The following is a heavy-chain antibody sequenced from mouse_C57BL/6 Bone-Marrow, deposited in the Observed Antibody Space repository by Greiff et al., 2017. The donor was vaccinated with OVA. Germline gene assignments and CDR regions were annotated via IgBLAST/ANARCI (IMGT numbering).Heavy chain of an antibody. D-gene: IGHD1-1*01. CDR2: IRLKSDNYAT. CDR3: TGTTVVAYYFDY. Sequence: EVHLVESGGGLVQPGGSMKLSCVASGFTFSNYWMNWVRQSPEKGLEWVAQIRLKSDNYATHYAESVKGRFTISRDDSKSSVYLQMNNLRAEDTGIYYCTGTTVVAYYFDYWGQGTTLTVSS. V-gene: IGHV6-3*01. CDR1: GFTFSNYW. J-gene: IGHJ2*01.